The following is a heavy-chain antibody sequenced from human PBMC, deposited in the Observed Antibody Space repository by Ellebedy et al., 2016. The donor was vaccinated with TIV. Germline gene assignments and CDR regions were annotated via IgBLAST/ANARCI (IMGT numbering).Heavy chain of an antibody. CDR1: GGSINNYY. Sequence: MPGGSLRLSCSVSGGSINNYYWTWIRQPPGQGLEWIGYIHHSGNSHIHPSLKSRVTLSLDTSKNQFSLDLSSVTAADTATYYCARDLGRYGMDVWGQGTTVTVSS. CDR2: IHHSGNS. J-gene: IGHJ6*02. V-gene: IGHV4-59*01. CDR3: ARDLGRYGMDV.